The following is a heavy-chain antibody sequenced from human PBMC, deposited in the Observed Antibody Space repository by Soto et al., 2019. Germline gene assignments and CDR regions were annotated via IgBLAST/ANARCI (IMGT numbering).Heavy chain of an antibody. D-gene: IGHD3-22*01. CDR3: ARDRSYYYDSRDYYYYYGMDV. J-gene: IGHJ6*02. Sequence: PGEPLTISCQVSGYSFTSYWIGCVRQMPGKGLEWMGIIHPGDSDIRYSPSFQGQVTISADKSINTAYLQWSSLKASDTAVYYCARDRSYYYDSRDYYYYYGMDVWGQGTTVTVSS. V-gene: IGHV5-51*01. CDR2: IHPGDSDI. CDR1: GYSFTSYW.